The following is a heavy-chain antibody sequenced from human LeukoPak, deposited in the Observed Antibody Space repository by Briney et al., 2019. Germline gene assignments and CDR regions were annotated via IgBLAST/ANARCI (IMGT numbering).Heavy chain of an antibody. D-gene: IGHD3-10*01. V-gene: IGHV1-69*06. CDR2: IIPIFGTA. CDR1: GGTFSSHA. Sequence: SVKVSCKASGGTFSSHAISWVRQAPGQGLEWMGGIIPIFGTAIYAQKFQGRVTMTEDTSTDTAYMELSSLRSEDTAVYYCATRPLSRGYFDYWGQGTLVTVSS. CDR3: ATRPLSRGYFDY. J-gene: IGHJ4*02.